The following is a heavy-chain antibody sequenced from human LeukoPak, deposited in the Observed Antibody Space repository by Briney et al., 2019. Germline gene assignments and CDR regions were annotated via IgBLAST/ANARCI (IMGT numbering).Heavy chain of an antibody. J-gene: IGHJ4*02. CDR3: ASSKGYSYGYAADY. V-gene: IGHV3-33*01. CDR2: IWYDGSNK. Sequence: GGSLRLSCAASGFTFSSYGMHWVRQAPGKGLEWVAVIWYDGSNKYYADSVKGRFTISRDNSKNTLYLQMNSLRAEGTAVYYCASSKGYSYGYAADYWGQGTLVTVSS. D-gene: IGHD5-18*01. CDR1: GFTFSSYG.